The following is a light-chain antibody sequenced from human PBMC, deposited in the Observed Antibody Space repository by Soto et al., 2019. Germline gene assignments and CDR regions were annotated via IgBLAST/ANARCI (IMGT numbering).Light chain of an antibody. V-gene: IGKV3-20*01. J-gene: IGKJ4*01. CDR1: QSVSSSY. Sequence: EIVLTQSPATLSSSPGDGVTLSCMASQSVSSSYLAWYQQKPGQAPRLLIYGASSRATGIPDRFSGSGSGTDFTLTISRLEPEDFAVYYCQQYGSSPPLTFGGGTKVDI. CDR2: GAS. CDR3: QQYGSSPPLT.